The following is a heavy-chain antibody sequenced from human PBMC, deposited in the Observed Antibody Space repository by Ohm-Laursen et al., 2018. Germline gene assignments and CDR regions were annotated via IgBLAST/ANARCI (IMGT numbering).Heavy chain of an antibody. CDR2: ISWNSGSI. CDR3: ARDLWFGELNWFDP. D-gene: IGHD3-10*01. CDR1: GFTFDDYA. J-gene: IGHJ5*02. Sequence: SLRLSCSASGFTFDDYAMHWVRQAPGKGLEWVSGISWNSGSIGYADSVKGRFTISRDNAKNSLYLQMNSLRAEDTAVYYCARDLWFGELNWFDPWGQGTLVTVSS. V-gene: IGHV3-9*01.